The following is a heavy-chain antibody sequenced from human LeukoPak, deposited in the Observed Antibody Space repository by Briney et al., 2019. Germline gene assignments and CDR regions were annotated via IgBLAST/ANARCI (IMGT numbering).Heavy chain of an antibody. D-gene: IGHD6-6*01. J-gene: IGHJ4*02. CDR2: FDPEDGET. CDR1: GYTLTELS. V-gene: IGHV1-24*01. Sequence: ASVKVSCKVSGYTLTELSMHWVRQAPGKGLEWMGGFDPEDGETIYAQKFQGRVTITADESTSTAYMELSSLRSEDTAVYYCARSIYSSSSPYFDYWGQGTLVTVSS. CDR3: ARSIYSSSSPYFDY.